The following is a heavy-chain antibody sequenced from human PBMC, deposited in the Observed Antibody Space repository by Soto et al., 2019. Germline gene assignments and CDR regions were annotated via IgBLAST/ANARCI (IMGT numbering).Heavy chain of an antibody. D-gene: IGHD3-10*01. Sequence: SETLSLTCTVSGGSISNGGYYWNWVRQHPGKGLEWIGYIHYSGSTWYNPSLESRVTISVDTSKDQFSLKLRSVTAADTAVYYCARVRGSGSYAAHYFDSWGQGTLVTVSS. V-gene: IGHV4-31*03. CDR3: ARVRGSGSYAAHYFDS. J-gene: IGHJ4*01. CDR1: GGSISNGGYY. CDR2: IHYSGST.